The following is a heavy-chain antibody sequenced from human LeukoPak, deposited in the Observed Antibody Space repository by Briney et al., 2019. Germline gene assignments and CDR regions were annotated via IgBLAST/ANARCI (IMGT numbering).Heavy chain of an antibody. J-gene: IGHJ4*02. V-gene: IGHV3-7*03. Sequence: GGSLRLSCAASGFTFSHYWMSWVRQAPGKGLEWVANIKQDGSEKYYVDSVKGRFTISRDNAKNSLYLQMNSLGGEDTALYYCARYCGAASCYSGFDYWGQGTLVTVAS. D-gene: IGHD2-15*01. CDR2: IKQDGSEK. CDR1: GFTFSHYW. CDR3: ARYCGAASCYSGFDY.